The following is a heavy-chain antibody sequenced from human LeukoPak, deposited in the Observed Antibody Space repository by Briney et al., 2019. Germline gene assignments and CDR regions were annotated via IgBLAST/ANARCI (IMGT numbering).Heavy chain of an antibody. Sequence: GGSLRLSCEASGFTFSGNWMSWVRQAPGKGLEWVATINPDGSQKLYVDSVKGRFTISRDNTKSSLYLQMNSLGAEDTAMYYCAKLLGTATTYDSWGQGTRVTVSS. CDR2: INPDGSQK. CDR3: AKLLGTATTYDS. D-gene: IGHD5-24*01. V-gene: IGHV3-7*01. J-gene: IGHJ4*02. CDR1: GFTFSGNW.